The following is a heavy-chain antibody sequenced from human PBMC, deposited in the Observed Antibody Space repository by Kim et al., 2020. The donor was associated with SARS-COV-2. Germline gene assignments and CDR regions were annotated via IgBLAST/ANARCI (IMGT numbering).Heavy chain of an antibody. Sequence: SETLSLTCTVSGGSISSGGYYWSWIRQHPGKGLEWIGHIHYSGSTYYNASLKSRVTIAEDTSKNQFSLKMSSVTAAGTAVYYCARVWADAFDIWGQGTMVTVSS. J-gene: IGHJ3*02. CDR3: ARVWADAFDI. D-gene: IGHD3-10*01. V-gene: IGHV4-31*03. CDR2: IHYSGST. CDR1: GGSISSGGYY.